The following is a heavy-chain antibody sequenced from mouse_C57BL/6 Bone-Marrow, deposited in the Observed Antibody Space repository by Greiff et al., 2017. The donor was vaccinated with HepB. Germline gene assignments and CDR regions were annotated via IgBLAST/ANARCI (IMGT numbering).Heavy chain of an antibody. J-gene: IGHJ4*01. V-gene: IGHV5-4*03. D-gene: IGHD6-2*01. CDR1: GFTFSSYA. Sequence: EVKLVESGGGLVKPGGSLKLSCAASGFTFSSYAMSWVRQTPEKRLEWVATISDGGSYTYYPDNVKGRFTISRDTAKNNLYLQMSNLKSEDTAMYYCARSLRRAMDYWGQGTSVTVSS. CDR2: ISDGGSYT. CDR3: ARSLRRAMDY.